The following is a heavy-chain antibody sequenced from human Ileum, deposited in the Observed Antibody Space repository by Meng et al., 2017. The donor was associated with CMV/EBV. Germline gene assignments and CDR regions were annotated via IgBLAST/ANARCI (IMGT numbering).Heavy chain of an antibody. V-gene: IGHV3-7*01. D-gene: IGHD3-10*01. CDR1: GFTFTDAW. Sequence: GESLKISCAASGFTFTDAWMSWVRQAPGKGLEWVAIIKTDGSEKYYVDSVKGRFIISRDNPKYSLYLQMNSLRVEDTAVYYCARDRASRSYGMDVWGQGTTVTVSS. CDR2: IKTDGSEK. CDR3: ARDRASRSYGMDV. J-gene: IGHJ6*02.